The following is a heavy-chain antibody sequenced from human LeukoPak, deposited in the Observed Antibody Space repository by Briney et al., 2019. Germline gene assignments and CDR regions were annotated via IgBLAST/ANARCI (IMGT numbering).Heavy chain of an antibody. D-gene: IGHD3-9*01. Sequence: ALVKVSCKASGYTFTSYGISWVRQAPGQGLEWMGWISANNGNTNYAQKFQGRVTMTRDTSISTAYMELSRLRSDDTAVYYCARPGYWPAGLTWGQGTLVTVSS. V-gene: IGHV1-18*01. J-gene: IGHJ5*02. CDR2: ISANNGNT. CDR3: ARPGYWPAGLT. CDR1: GYTFTSYG.